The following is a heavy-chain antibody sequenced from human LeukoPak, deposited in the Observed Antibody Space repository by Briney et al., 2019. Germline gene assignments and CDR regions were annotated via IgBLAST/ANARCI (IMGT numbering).Heavy chain of an antibody. CDR3: ARGIEGGLSPHFDY. D-gene: IGHD3-16*02. J-gene: IGHJ4*02. Sequence: SETLSLTCTVSGGSISSYYWSWIRQPPGKGLEWIGYIYYSGSTNYNPSLKSRVTISVDASKNQFSLKLSSVTAADTAVYYCARGIEGGLSPHFDYWGQGTLVTVSS. CDR2: IYYSGST. V-gene: IGHV4-59*01. CDR1: GGSISSYY.